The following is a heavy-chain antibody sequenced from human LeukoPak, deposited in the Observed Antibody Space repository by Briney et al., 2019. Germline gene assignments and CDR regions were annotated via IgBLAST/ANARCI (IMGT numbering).Heavy chain of an antibody. CDR1: GESFSGYF. V-gene: IGHV4-34*01. CDR2: INHSGYT. D-gene: IGHD3-10*01. CDR3: ARIWPDL. J-gene: IGHJ2*01. Sequence: SETLSLTCAVYGESFSGYFWSWIRQPPGKGLEWIGEINHSGYTNYNPSLKSRVTISVDTSKKQFSLRLNSETAADTAVYYCARIWPDLWGRGTLVTVSS.